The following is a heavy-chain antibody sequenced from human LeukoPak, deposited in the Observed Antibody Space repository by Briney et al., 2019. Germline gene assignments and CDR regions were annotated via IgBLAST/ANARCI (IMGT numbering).Heavy chain of an antibody. CDR2: ISYDGSNK. CDR1: GFTFSSYG. J-gene: IGHJ4*02. V-gene: IGHV3-30*03. D-gene: IGHD6-19*01. CDR3: ATLERGYAVAVDY. Sequence: PGGSLRLSCAASGFTFSSYGIHWVRQTPGKGLDWVAVISYDGSNKYYADSVKGRFTISRDNSKNTLYLQMNSLRAEDTAVYYCATLERGYAVAVDYWGQGTLVTVSS.